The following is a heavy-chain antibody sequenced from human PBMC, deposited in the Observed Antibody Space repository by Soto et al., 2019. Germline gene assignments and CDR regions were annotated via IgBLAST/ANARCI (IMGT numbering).Heavy chain of an antibody. CDR3: ARADVNYYDSSGYKY. J-gene: IGHJ4*02. CDR2: INSDGSST. D-gene: IGHD3-22*01. CDR1: GFTFSNYW. Sequence: GGSLRLSCAASGFTFSNYWMHWVRQTPGEGPVWVSRINSDGSSTSYAESVKGRFTISRDNAKNTLYLQMNSLRSEDTAVYYCARADVNYYDSSGYKYWGQGTLVTVSS. V-gene: IGHV3-74*01.